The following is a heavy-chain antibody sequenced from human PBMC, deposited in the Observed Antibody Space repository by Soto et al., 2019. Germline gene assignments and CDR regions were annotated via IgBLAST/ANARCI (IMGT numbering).Heavy chain of an antibody. Sequence: QLQLQESGPGLVKSSETLSLTCTVSGGSISKSNYFWGWISQAPGKGLEWIASILYSGTTSYNSSLKSRVAISVDTSKNQFSLELNSVTAADTAVYYCARLGWGNGDSDYWGQGTLVTVSS. V-gene: IGHV4-39*01. CDR3: ARLGWGNGDSDY. J-gene: IGHJ4*02. CDR2: ILYSGTT. D-gene: IGHD2-21*01. CDR1: GGSISKSNYF.